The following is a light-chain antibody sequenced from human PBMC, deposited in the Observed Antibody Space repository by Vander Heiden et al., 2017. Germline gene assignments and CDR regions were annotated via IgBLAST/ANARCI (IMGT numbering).Light chain of an antibody. J-gene: IGKJ2*01. V-gene: IGKV4-1*01. CDR1: RSILYNSNNKNY. CDR3: QQYYSSPQT. CDR2: WAS. Sequence: DLVMTQSPASLAVSPGERATIDCKSSRSILYNSNNKNYLAWYQQKPGQPPKLLIYWASTRESGVPDRFSGSGSGTDFSLTISSLQAEDVAVYYCQQYYSSPQTFGQGTKLEIK.